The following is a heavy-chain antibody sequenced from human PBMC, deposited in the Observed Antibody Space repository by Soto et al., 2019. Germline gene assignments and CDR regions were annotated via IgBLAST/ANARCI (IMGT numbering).Heavy chain of an antibody. CDR3: ARDRTQQTIFDF. CDR2: IYYSGST. Sequence: KTSETLSFTCTVSSGSISSTPYYWAWIRQPPGKGLQWIGSIYYSGSTYYNPSLKSRVTISVDTSKSQFSLQVRSVTAADTAMYYCARDRTQQTIFDFWGQGTLVTVSS. CDR1: SGSISSTPYY. J-gene: IGHJ4*02. V-gene: IGHV4-39*02.